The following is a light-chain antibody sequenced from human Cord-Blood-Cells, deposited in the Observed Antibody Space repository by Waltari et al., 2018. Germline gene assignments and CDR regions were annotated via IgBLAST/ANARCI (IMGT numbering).Light chain of an antibody. V-gene: IGLV2-11*01. CDR2: DVS. Sequence: QSALTQPRSVSGSPGQSVTISCTGTSSDVGGYNYVSCYQQHPGKAPKLMFYDVSKRPAGVPDRFSGSKSGNTASLTISGLEAEEEADYYCCSYAGSYTVFGGGAKLTVL. CDR1: SSDVGGYNY. CDR3: CSYAGSYTV. J-gene: IGLJ3*02.